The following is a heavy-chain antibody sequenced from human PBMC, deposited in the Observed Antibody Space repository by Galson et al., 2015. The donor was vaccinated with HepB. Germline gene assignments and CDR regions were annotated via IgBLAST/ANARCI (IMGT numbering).Heavy chain of an antibody. CDR2: IRSKANSYAT. D-gene: IGHD3-3*01. J-gene: IGHJ2*01. Sequence: SLRLSCAASGFTFSGSAMHWVRQASGKGLEWVGRIRSKANSYATAYAASVKGRFTISGDDSKNTAYLQMNSLKTEDTAVYYCTAPYYDFWSDQGEVWYFDLWGRGTLVTASS. CDR1: GFTFSGSA. V-gene: IGHV3-73*01. CDR3: TAPYYDFWSDQGEVWYFDL.